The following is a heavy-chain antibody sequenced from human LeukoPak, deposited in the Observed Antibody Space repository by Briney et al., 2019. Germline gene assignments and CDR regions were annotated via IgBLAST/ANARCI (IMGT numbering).Heavy chain of an antibody. CDR3: AKDERVSGLNAGTLLDY. Sequence: GGSLRLSCAASGFSFSDYNMNWVRQAPGKGLEWVAFIQDDGRNQYYADSVRGRFTFSRDNSKNTLYLLMNSLRAEDTAMYYCAKDERVSGLNAGTLLDYWGQGTLVSVSS. D-gene: IGHD1-1*01. CDR2: IQDDGRNQ. J-gene: IGHJ4*02. V-gene: IGHV3-30*02. CDR1: GFSFSDYN.